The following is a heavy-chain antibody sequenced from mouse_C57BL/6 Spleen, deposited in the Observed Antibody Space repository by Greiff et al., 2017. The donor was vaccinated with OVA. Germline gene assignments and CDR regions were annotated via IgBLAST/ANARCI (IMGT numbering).Heavy chain of an antibody. Sequence: EVMLVESGEGLVKPGGSLKLSCAASGFTFSSYAMSWVRQTPEKRLEWVAYISSGGDYIYYADTVKGRFTISRDNARNTLYLQMSSLKSEDTAMYYCTRESATVGDYYAMDYWGQGTSVTVSS. V-gene: IGHV5-9-1*02. CDR1: GFTFSSYA. CDR3: TRESATVGDYYAMDY. D-gene: IGHD1-1*01. CDR2: ISSGGDYI. J-gene: IGHJ4*01.